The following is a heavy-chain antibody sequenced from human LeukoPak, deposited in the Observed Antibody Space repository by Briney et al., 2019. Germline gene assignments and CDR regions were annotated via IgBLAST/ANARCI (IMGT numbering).Heavy chain of an antibody. CDR1: GGSFSGYY. CDR2: INHSGST. Sequence: SETLSLTCAVYGGSFSGYYWSWIRQPPGKGLEWIGEINHSGSTNYNPSLKSRVTISVDTSKNQFSLKLSSVTAADTAVYYCARVRAAAGTFRKSGWYFDLWGRGTLVTVSS. D-gene: IGHD6-13*01. V-gene: IGHV4-34*01. J-gene: IGHJ2*01. CDR3: ARVRAAAGTFRKSGWYFDL.